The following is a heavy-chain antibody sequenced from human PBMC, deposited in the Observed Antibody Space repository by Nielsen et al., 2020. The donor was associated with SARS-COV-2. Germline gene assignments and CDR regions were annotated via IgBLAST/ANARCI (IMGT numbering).Heavy chain of an antibody. CDR1: GGSISSSSYY. Sequence: LSLTCTVSGGSISSSSYYWGWIRQPPGKGLEWVSYISSSGSTIYYADSVKGRFTISRDNAKNSLYLQMNSLRAEDTAVYYCARDRLTQQLVRHDAFDIWGQGTMVTVSS. CDR2: ISSSGSTI. D-gene: IGHD6-13*01. CDR3: ARDRLTQQLVRHDAFDI. V-gene: IGHV3-11*01. J-gene: IGHJ3*02.